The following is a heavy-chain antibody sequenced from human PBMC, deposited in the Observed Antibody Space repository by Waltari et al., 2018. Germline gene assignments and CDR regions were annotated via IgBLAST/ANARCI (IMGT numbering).Heavy chain of an antibody. J-gene: IGHJ4*02. V-gene: IGHV4-59*01. D-gene: IGHD2-2*01. CDR2: IYYSGST. CDR3: ARGYCSSTSCAFDY. CDR1: GGSISSYY. Sequence: QVQLQESGPGLVKPSETLSLTCTVSGGSISSYYWSWIRQPPGKGLEWIGYIYYSGSTNYNPSLTSRVTISVDTSKNQFSLKLSSVTAADTAVYYCARGYCSSTSCAFDYWGQGTLVTVSS.